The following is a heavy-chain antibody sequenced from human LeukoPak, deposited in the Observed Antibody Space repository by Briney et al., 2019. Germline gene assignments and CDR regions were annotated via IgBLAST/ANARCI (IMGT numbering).Heavy chain of an antibody. CDR1: GYTFTGYY. V-gene: IGHV1-2*02. Sequence: ASVKVSCKASGYTFTGYYMHWVRQAPGQGLEWMGWINPNSGGTNYAQKFQGRVTMTRDTSISTAYMELSRLRSDDTAVYYCARENGSYYRYYFDYWGQGTLVTVSS. CDR3: ARENGSYYRYYFDY. D-gene: IGHD1-26*01. CDR2: INPNSGGT. J-gene: IGHJ4*02.